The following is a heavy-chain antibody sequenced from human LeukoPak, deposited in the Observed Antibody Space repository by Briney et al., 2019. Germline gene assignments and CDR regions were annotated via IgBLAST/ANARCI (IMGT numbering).Heavy chain of an antibody. J-gene: IGHJ6*04. D-gene: IGHD3-10*02. CDR2: ISSSGSTI. V-gene: IGHV3-48*03. CDR1: GFTFSSYE. Sequence: GGSLRLSCAASGFTFSSYEMNWVRQAPGKGLEWASYISSSGSTIYYADSVRGRFTISRDNAKNSLYLQMNSLRAEDTAVYYCAELGIAMIGGVWGKGTTVTISS. CDR3: AELGIAMIGGV.